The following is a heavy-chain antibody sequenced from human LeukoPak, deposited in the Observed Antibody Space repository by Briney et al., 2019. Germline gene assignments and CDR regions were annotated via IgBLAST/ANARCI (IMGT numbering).Heavy chain of an antibody. V-gene: IGHV3-21*01. CDR1: GFTFSTYI. Sequence: GGSLRLSCAASGFTFSTYIMNWVRQAPGKGLEWVSSISSSSNYIYYADSVKGRFTISRDNAKNSLYLQMNSLRAEDTAVYYCARDHILATGTADSWGQGTLVSVSS. D-gene: IGHD6-13*01. CDR2: ISSSSNYI. J-gene: IGHJ4*02. CDR3: ARDHILATGTADS.